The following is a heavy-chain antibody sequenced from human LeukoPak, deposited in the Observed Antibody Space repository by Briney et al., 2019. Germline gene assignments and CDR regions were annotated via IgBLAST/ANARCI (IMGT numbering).Heavy chain of an antibody. CDR2: INSDGSST. D-gene: IGHD2-2*01. J-gene: IGHJ5*02. CDR3: AGYCSSTSCYPKDWFDP. Sequence: GSLRLSCAASGFTFSSYWMHWVRQAPGKGLVWVSRINSDGSSTSYAGSVKGRFTISRDNAKNTLYLQMNSLRAEDTAVYYCAGYCSSTSCYPKDWFDPWGQGTLVTVSS. CDR1: GFTFSSYW. V-gene: IGHV3-74*01.